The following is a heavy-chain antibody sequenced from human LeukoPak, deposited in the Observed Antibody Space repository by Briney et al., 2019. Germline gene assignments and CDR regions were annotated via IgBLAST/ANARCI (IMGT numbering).Heavy chain of an antibody. V-gene: IGHV4-34*01. CDR2: INHSGST. CDR1: GGSFSGYY. D-gene: IGHD4/OR15-4a*01. CDR3: ARDSADYVALDI. J-gene: IGHJ3*02. Sequence: PSETLSLTCAVYGGSFSGYYWSWIRQPPGKGLEWIGEINHSGSTNYNPSLKSRVTISVDTSKNQFSLNLSSVTAADTAVYYCARDSADYVALDIWGQGSMVTVSS.